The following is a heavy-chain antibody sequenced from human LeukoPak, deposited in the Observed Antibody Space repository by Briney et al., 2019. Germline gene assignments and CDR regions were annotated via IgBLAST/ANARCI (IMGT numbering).Heavy chain of an antibody. V-gene: IGHV3-33*01. CDR3: ARDSRDYYDAFDY. CDR2: IWYDGSNK. D-gene: IGHD3-22*01. CDR1: GFTFSSYG. Sequence: GGSLRLSCAASGFTFSSYGMHWVRQAPGKGLEWVAVIWYDGSNKYYADSVKGRFTISRDNSKNTLYLQMNSLRAEDTAVYYCARDSRDYYDAFDYWGQGTLVTVSS. J-gene: IGHJ4*02.